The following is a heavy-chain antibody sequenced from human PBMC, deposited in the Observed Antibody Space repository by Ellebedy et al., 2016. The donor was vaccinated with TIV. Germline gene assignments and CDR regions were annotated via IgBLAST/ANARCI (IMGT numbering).Heavy chain of an antibody. Sequence: PGGSLRLSCAASGFTVSSNYMSWVRQAPGKGLEWVSVIYSGGSTYYADSVKGRFTISRHNSKNTLYLQMNSLRAEDEAVYYCARDGANTNKSSWYYGMDVWGQGTTVTVSS. D-gene: IGHD6-13*01. CDR3: ARDGANTNKSSWYYGMDV. J-gene: IGHJ6*02. V-gene: IGHV3-53*04. CDR2: IYSGGST. CDR1: GFTVSSNY.